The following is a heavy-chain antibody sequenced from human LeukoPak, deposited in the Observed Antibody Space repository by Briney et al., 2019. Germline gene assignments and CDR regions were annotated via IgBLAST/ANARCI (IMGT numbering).Heavy chain of an antibody. Sequence: SETLSLTCAVYGGSFSGYYWSWIRQPPGKGLEWIGEINHSGSTNYNPSLKSRVTISVDTSKNQFSLKLSSVTAADTAVYYCARVVGKYCSSTSCYSRSWFDPWGQGTLVTVSS. V-gene: IGHV4-34*01. CDR1: GGSFSGYY. D-gene: IGHD2-2*01. CDR2: INHSGST. CDR3: ARVVGKYCSSTSCYSRSWFDP. J-gene: IGHJ5*02.